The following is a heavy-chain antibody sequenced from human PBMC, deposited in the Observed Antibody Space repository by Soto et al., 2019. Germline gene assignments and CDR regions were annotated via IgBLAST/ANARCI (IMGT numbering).Heavy chain of an antibody. V-gene: IGHV3-9*01. CDR2: IGSNSGGI. CDR3: AKGLSEGYFDS. CDR1: GFTFDDSA. Sequence: EVQLVESGGGLVQPGRSLRLSCAASGFTFDDSAMHWVRQPPGKGLEWVSGIGSNSGGIGYADSVTGRFTISRDNAKNSLDLQMNSLRAEDTALYYCAKGLSEGYFDSWGQGTLVTVSS. J-gene: IGHJ4*02. D-gene: IGHD6-13*01.